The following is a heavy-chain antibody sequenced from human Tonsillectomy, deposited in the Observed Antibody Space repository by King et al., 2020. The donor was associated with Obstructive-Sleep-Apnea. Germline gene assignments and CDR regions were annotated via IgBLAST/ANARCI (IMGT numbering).Heavy chain of an antibody. CDR2: ISNSSNYI. Sequence: VQLVESGGGLVKPGGSLRLSCAASGFTFRTYSMQWVRQAPGKGLEWVSSISNSSNYIYYADSVKGRFTISRDNAKNSLSLQMNSLRAEDTGVYYCASEAAVDLGGMDVWGQGTTVTVSS. D-gene: IGHD6-13*01. CDR1: GFTFRTYS. J-gene: IGHJ6*02. V-gene: IGHV3-21*01. CDR3: ASEAAVDLGGMDV.